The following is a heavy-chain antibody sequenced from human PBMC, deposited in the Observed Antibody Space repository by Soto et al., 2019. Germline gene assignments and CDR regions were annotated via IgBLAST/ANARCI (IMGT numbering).Heavy chain of an antibody. CDR1: GYTFTSYG. D-gene: IGHD3-22*01. Sequence: GASVKVSCKASGYTFTSYGISWVRQAPGQGLEWMGWINAYNGNTNYAQKLQGRVTMTTDTSTSTAYMELRSLRSDDTAVYYCARDHGLPFDTSNYYWPLAQAYWGQGTQVTVSS. CDR3: ARDHGLPFDTSNYYWPLAQAY. CDR2: INAYNGNT. V-gene: IGHV1-18*01. J-gene: IGHJ4*01.